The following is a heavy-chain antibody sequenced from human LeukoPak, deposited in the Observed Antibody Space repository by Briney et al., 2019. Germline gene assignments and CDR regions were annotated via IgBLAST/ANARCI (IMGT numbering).Heavy chain of an antibody. CDR3: AKDNPTGDLDY. J-gene: IGHJ4*02. CDR1: GFTFGSYA. CDR2: IWYGGSNK. V-gene: IGHV3-30*02. Sequence: PGGSLRLSCAASGFTFGSYAMSWVRQAPGKGLEWVAVIWYGGSNKYYADSVKGRFTISRDNSKNTLYLQMNSLRAEDTAVYYCAKDNPTGDLDYWGQGTLVTVSS. D-gene: IGHD7-27*01.